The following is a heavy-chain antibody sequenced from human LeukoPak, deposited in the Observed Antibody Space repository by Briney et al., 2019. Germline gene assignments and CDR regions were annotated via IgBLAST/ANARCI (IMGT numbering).Heavy chain of an antibody. CDR2: ITGSGDTT. J-gene: IGHJ4*02. CDR1: GFIFRNYA. Sequence: GGSLRLSCAASGFIFRNYAMSWVRQAPGEGLEWVSAITGSGDTTYYADSVKGRFTISRDNSKNTLYVEMNTLRAEDTAVYYCAREVSMVRGVFDYWGQGTLVTVSS. CDR3: AREVSMVRGVFDY. D-gene: IGHD3-10*01. V-gene: IGHV3-23*01.